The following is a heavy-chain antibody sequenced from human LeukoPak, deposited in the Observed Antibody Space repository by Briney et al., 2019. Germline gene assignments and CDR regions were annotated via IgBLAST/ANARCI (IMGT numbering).Heavy chain of an antibody. CDR2: INTDGSST. CDR3: AKDVARGSSRYAFDY. Sequence: GGSLRLSCAASGFTFSAFWMHWVRQVPGKGLVWVSRINTDGSSTSYAGSVKGRFTISRDNAKNALFLQMSSLRAEDMGVYYCAKDVARGSSRYAFDYWGQGTLVTVSS. J-gene: IGHJ4*02. D-gene: IGHD5-12*01. V-gene: IGHV3-74*01. CDR1: GFTFSAFW.